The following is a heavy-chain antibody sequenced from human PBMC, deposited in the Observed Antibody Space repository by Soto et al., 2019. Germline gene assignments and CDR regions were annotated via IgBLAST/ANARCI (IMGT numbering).Heavy chain of an antibody. Sequence: EVQLVESGGGLVQPGRSLRLSCAASGFTFDNCGMHWVRQAPGKGLEWVSGISWDSATIGYADSVKGRFTISRDDAKNSLYLQMNRLRAEDTAVYYCALPSCGGDCYSPFDYWGQGTLVTVSS. V-gene: IGHV3-9*01. J-gene: IGHJ4*02. CDR2: ISWDSATI. CDR1: GFTFDNCG. CDR3: ALPSCGGDCYSPFDY. D-gene: IGHD2-21*02.